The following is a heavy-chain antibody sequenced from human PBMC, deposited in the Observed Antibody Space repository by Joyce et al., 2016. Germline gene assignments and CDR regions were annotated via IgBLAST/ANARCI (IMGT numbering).Heavy chain of an antibody. J-gene: IGHJ4*02. CDR2: ISSSGGST. V-gene: IGHV3-23*01. Sequence: VRQAPGKGLEWVSTISSSGGSTYYAGSVKGRFTISRDNSENTLYLQMNSLRAGDTAVYYCAKDQDYGDYSVDYWGQGTLVTVSS. D-gene: IGHD4-17*01. CDR3: AKDQDYGDYSVDY.